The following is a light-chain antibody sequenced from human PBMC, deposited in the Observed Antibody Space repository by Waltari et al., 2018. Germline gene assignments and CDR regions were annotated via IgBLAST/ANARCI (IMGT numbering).Light chain of an antibody. CDR2: DAS. CDR3: QQRRNWPLT. Sequence: EIVLTQSPAILSFSPGERATLSCRASKSVGTYLAWYQQRPGQSPRLLIYDASYRATGIPARFSGCGSETDFSLTISSLQPEDFAVYYCQQRRNWPLTFGGGTRVQI. CDR1: KSVGTY. V-gene: IGKV3-11*01. J-gene: IGKJ4*01.